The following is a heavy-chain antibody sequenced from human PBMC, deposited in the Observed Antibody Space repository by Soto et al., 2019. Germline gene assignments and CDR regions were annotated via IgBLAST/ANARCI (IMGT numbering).Heavy chain of an antibody. V-gene: IGHV1-2*04. CDR2: INPNSGGT. Sequence: ASVKVSCKASGYTFTGYYMHWVRQAPEQGLEWMGWINPNSGGTNYAQKFQGWVTMTRDTSISTAYMELSRLRSDDTAVYYCARDWHPSGAAADYYFDYWGQGTLVTVSS. D-gene: IGHD6-13*01. CDR3: ARDWHPSGAAADYYFDY. CDR1: GYTFTGYY. J-gene: IGHJ4*02.